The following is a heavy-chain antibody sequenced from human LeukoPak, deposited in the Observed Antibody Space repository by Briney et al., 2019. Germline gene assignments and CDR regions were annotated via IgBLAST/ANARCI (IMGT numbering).Heavy chain of an antibody. Sequence: SETLSLTCAVYGGSFSGYYWRWIRQPPGKGLEWIGEINHSGSTNYNPSLKSRVTISVDTSKNQFSLKLSSVTAADTAVYYCARHIVVVPAAIEGFDYWGQGTLVTVSS. CDR1: GGSFSGYY. V-gene: IGHV4-34*01. CDR2: INHSGST. J-gene: IGHJ4*02. D-gene: IGHD2-2*02. CDR3: ARHIVVVPAAIEGFDY.